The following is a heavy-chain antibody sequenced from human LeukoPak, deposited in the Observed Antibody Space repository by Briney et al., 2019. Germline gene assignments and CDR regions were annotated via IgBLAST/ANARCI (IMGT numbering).Heavy chain of an antibody. V-gene: IGHV1-69*13. CDR1: GGTFSSYA. D-gene: IGHD6-6*01. CDR2: IIPIFGTA. J-gene: IGHJ6*02. CDR3: ARDSSSSPDYYYYGMDV. Sequence: SVKVSCKASGGTFSSYAISWVRQAPGQGLEWMGGIIPIFGTANYAQKFQGRVTITADESTSTAYMELSSLRSEDTAVYSCARDSSSSPDYYYYGMDVWGQGTTVTVSS.